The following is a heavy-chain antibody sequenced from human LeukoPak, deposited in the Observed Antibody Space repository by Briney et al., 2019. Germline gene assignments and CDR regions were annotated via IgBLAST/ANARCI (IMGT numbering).Heavy chain of an antibody. D-gene: IGHD5-24*01. CDR2: IYYSGST. Sequence: PSETLSLTCTISGGSITSYHWSWIRQPPRKGLEWIGYIYYSGSTNYNPSLKSRVTISVDTSKNQFSLNLRSVTAADTAVYYCARGSRDGYNHFDYWGQGTLVTVSS. V-gene: IGHV4-59*01. CDR3: ARGSRDGYNHFDY. J-gene: IGHJ4*02. CDR1: GGSITSYH.